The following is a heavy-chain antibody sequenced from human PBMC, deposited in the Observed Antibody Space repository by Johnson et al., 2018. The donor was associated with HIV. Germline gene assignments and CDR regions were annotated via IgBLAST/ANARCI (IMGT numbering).Heavy chain of an antibody. Sequence: QVQLVESGGGVVQPGRSLRLSCAASGFTFSSYGMHWVRQAPGKGLEWVAVIWYDGSNKYYEDSVKGRFTISRDSSKNTLHLQMNNLRDEDTAVYYCAKEDPVRGYSGYVDAFDIWGQGTMVTVSS. V-gene: IGHV3-33*06. CDR1: GFTFSSYG. D-gene: IGHD5-12*01. J-gene: IGHJ3*02. CDR2: IWYDGSNK. CDR3: AKEDPVRGYSGYVDAFDI.